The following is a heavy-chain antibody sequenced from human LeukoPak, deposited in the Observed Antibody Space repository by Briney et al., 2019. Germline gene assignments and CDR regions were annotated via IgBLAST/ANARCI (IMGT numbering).Heavy chain of an antibody. J-gene: IGHJ4*02. CDR1: GFTFSSQA. CDR3: ANLHGYGY. D-gene: IGHD5-18*01. V-gene: IGHV3-23*01. Sequence: AGGSLRLSCAASGFTFSSQAMSWVRQAPGKGMEWVSGISDSGDSIYYADSVKGRFTVSRDNSKNTLHLQMNSLRVEDTAVYYCANLHGYGYWGQGILITVSS. CDR2: ISDSGDSI.